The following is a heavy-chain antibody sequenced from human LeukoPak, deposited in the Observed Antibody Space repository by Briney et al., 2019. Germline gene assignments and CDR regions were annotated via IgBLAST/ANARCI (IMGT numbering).Heavy chain of an antibody. V-gene: IGHV3-7*01. CDR3: LGSADRG. D-gene: IGHD6-25*01. Sequence: PGGPLRLSCAASGFTFSSYAMSWVRQAPGRELEWVGNINPDGSQTYYVDSVKGRFTISRDNAKDSVYLQMNTLRVEDTAVYYCLGSADRGWGQGTLVTVSS. CDR2: INPDGSQT. J-gene: IGHJ4*02. CDR1: GFTFSSYA.